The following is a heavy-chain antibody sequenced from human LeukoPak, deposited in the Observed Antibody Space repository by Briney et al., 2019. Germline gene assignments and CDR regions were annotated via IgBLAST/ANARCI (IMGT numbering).Heavy chain of an antibody. CDR2: ILQSGGTS. J-gene: IGHJ4*02. V-gene: IGHV3-23*01. CDR3: AKDAIRGDGYWGFDY. D-gene: IGHD5-24*01. Sequence: PGGSLRLSCVASGFTFNNYAMSWVRQAPGKGLEWVSGILQSGGTSYYADSVKGRFTISRDNSKSTLYLQMNSLRVEDTAIYYCAKDAIRGDGYWGFDYWGQGILVTVSS. CDR1: GFTFNNYA.